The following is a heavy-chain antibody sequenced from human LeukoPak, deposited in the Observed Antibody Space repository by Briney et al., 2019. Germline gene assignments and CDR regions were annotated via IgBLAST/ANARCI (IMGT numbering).Heavy chain of an antibody. J-gene: IGHJ6*02. Sequence: GSALMIFSWTSGDSFNNYWIGWGRQMPGEGLEWMGIFYPCDSYTRYSPSLQGQVTISADKSISTAYLQWSSLKASDTAMYYCAVTLGVRGVTPYSIDVWGQGTTVTVSS. CDR2: FYPCDSYT. V-gene: IGHV5-51*01. CDR1: GDSFNNYW. D-gene: IGHD3-10*01. CDR3: AVTLGVRGVTPYSIDV.